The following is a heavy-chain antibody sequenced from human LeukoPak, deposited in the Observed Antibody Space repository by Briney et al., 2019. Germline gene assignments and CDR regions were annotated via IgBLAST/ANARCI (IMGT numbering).Heavy chain of an antibody. D-gene: IGHD5-18*01. CDR1: GFTFDDYA. Sequence: PGGSLRLSCAASGFTFDDYAMHWVRQAPGKGLEWVSGISWNSGSIGYADSVKGRFTISRDNAKKSLYLQMNSLRAEDTALYYCAKGDTYGLYYYYMDVWGKGTTVTVSS. J-gene: IGHJ6*03. CDR3: AKGDTYGLYYYYMDV. CDR2: ISWNSGSI. V-gene: IGHV3-9*01.